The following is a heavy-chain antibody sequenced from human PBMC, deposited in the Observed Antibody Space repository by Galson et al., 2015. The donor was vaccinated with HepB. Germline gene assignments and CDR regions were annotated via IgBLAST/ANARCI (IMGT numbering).Heavy chain of an antibody. CDR1: GYTFTGYY. V-gene: IGHV1-2*02. D-gene: IGHD4-11*01. CDR3: AKTSPAGHYFDY. J-gene: IGHJ4*02. CDR2: MNPNSGGT. Sequence: SVKVSCKASGYTFTGYYMHWVRQAPGQGLEWMGWMNPNSGGTNYAQKFQGRVTMTRDTSISTAYMDLSSLRSDDTAIYYCAKTSPAGHYFDYWGQGALVTVSS.